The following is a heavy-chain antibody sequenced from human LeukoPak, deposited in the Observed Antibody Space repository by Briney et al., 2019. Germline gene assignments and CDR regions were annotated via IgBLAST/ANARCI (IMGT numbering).Heavy chain of an antibody. J-gene: IGHJ6*02. Sequence: ASVKVSCKASGYTFIDYYIHWVRQAPGQGLEFLGWISPDSGSTNYAQKFQGRVTMTRDTSISTAYMDLSSLISDDTAVYYCARGGSSSGSYYYGVDAWGQGTTVTVSS. D-gene: IGHD3-10*01. CDR3: ARGGSSSGSYYYGVDA. CDR2: ISPDSGST. CDR1: GYTFIDYY. V-gene: IGHV1-2*02.